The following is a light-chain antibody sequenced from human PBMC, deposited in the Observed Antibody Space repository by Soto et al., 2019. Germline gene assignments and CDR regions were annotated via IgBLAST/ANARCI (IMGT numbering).Light chain of an antibody. CDR3: QQQRT. CDR2: GAS. CDR1: QRISTW. J-gene: IGKJ1*01. Sequence: DIQMTQSPSTLSASVGDRVTIACRASQRISTWFSCYQQKPGQAPKVLIYGASGRAASIPDRVTGSGSGTEFTLTISRLEPEDFGAYFCQQQRTFGQGTKVDIK. V-gene: IGKV1-5*01.